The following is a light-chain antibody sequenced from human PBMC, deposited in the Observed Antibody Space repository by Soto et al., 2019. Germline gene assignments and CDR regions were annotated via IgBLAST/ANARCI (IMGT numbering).Light chain of an antibody. CDR2: WAS. Sequence: DIVMAQSPDSLAVSLGERATINCKSSQSVLFSSNNKNYLTWYQQKPGQPPKLLIYWASTRESGVPARFSGSGSGTDFTLTISSLQAEDVAVYYCQKDCRNPPTFGQGTRVEIK. J-gene: IGKJ1*01. CDR1: QSVLFSSNNKNY. CDR3: QKDCRNPPT. V-gene: IGKV4-1*01.